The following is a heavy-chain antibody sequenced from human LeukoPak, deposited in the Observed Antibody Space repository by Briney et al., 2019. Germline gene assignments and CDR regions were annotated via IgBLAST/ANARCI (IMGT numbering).Heavy chain of an antibody. Sequence: PGGSLRLSCTASGFTFSSYAMNWVRQAPGKGLEWVSTISTSGGSTYYADSVKGRFTISRDNSENTLYLQVNSLRAEDTAIYYCAKGAGIQLWPSFDYWGQGTLVTVSS. D-gene: IGHD5-18*01. J-gene: IGHJ4*02. CDR2: ISTSGGST. CDR1: GFTFSSYA. V-gene: IGHV3-23*01. CDR3: AKGAGIQLWPSFDY.